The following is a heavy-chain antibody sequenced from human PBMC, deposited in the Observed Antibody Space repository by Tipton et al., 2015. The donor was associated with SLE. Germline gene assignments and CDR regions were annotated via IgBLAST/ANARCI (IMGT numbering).Heavy chain of an antibody. CDR1: GGSISSYY. J-gene: IGHJ4*02. CDR2: INDSGYT. CDR3: ARRGGYCSGGRCYRPQPFDY. D-gene: IGHD2-15*01. Sequence: TLSLTCTVSGGSISSYYWSWIRQSPGKGVEWIGEINDSGYTNYNPSLKSRVTLSVDTAKNQFSLKLSSVTAADTAVYYCARRGGYCSGGRCYRPQPFDYWGQGTLVTVSS. V-gene: IGHV4-34*01.